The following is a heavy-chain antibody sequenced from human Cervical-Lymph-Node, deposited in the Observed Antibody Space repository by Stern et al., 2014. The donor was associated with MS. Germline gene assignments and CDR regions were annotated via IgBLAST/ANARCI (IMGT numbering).Heavy chain of an antibody. Sequence: MQLVQSGGGLVKPGGSLRLSGAASGFTFGNAGMTWSRKAPGKGLEWVGRIKSETDGGTTDYAAPVKGRFTISRDDSKNTLYLQMNSLKTEDTAVYYCTTHKGYPDYWGQGTLVTVSS. CDR3: TTHKGYPDY. J-gene: IGHJ4*02. D-gene: IGHD5-18*01. CDR1: GFTFGNAG. V-gene: IGHV3-15*01. CDR2: IKSETDGGTT.